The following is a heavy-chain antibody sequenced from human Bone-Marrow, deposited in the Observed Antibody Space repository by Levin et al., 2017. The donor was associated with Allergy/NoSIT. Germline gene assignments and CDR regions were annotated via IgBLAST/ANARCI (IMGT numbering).Heavy chain of an antibody. V-gene: IGHV3-7*03. Sequence: GESLKISCAASGFIFSSYWMSWVRQAPGKGLEWVANINQDGSEKYYADSVKGRFTIARDNAKDSLYLQMNNLRAGDTALYYCARDYPGYCSVNTCYSEYWGQGPLVSASS. CDR2: INQDGSEK. CDR3: ARDYPGYCSVNTCYSEY. CDR1: GFIFSSYW. D-gene: IGHD2-15*01. J-gene: IGHJ4*02.